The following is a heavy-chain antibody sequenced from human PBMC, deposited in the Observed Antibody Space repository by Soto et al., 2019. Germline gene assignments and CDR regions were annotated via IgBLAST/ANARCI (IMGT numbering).Heavy chain of an antibody. J-gene: IGHJ3*02. D-gene: IGHD2-15*01. CDR3: VRGRIGYCSGGSCWTDAFDI. CDR1: GFTFSSYS. V-gene: IGHV3-21*01. CDR2: ISSSSSYI. Sequence: PGGSLRLSCAASGFTFSSYSMNWVSQAPGKGLERVSSISSSSSYIYYADSVKGRFTISRDNAKNSLYLQMNSLRAEDTAVFYCVRGRIGYCSGGSCWTDAFDIWGQGTMVTVSS.